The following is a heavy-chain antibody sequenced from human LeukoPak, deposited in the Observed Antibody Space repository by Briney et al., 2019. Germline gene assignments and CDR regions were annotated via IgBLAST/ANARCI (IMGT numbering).Heavy chain of an antibody. D-gene: IGHD3-10*01. V-gene: IGHV3-33*01. Sequence: GGSLRLSCAASGFTFSSYGMHWVRQAPGKGLEWVAVIWYDGSNKYYADSVKGRFTISRDNSKNTLYLQMNSLRAEDTAVYYCAREPPWFGEFLFDYWAREPWSPTPQ. J-gene: IGHJ4*02. CDR1: GFTFSSYG. CDR2: IWYDGSNK. CDR3: AREPPWFGEFLFDY.